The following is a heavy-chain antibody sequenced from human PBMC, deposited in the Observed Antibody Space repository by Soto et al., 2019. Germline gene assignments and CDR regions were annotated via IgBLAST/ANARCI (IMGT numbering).Heavy chain of an antibody. CDR3: ANLNARGYYFDY. J-gene: IGHJ4*02. CDR2: VYWNDDK. Sequence: QITLKEPGPTLVKPTQTLTLTCTFSGFSLSTSQVGVGWIRQPPGKALEWLAHVYWNDDKYYSLSLKSRLTISKDTSKCQVVLTMTNMDPVDTATYYCANLNARGYYFDYWGQGALVTVSS. V-gene: IGHV2-5*01. CDR1: GFSLSTSQVG.